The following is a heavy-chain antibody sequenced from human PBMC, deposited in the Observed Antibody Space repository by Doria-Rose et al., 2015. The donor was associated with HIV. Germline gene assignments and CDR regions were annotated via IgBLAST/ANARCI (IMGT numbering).Heavy chain of an antibody. Sequence: QVQLVESGPEVKKPGASVKVSCTASGYTFTSYGISWVRQAPGQGLEWMGWIGVYNGNTIYARTLQGRVTMTTDTSTSTAYVELRSLRSDDTAVYYCARDALGATPFDSWGQGTLVTVS. J-gene: IGHJ5*01. D-gene: IGHD1-26*01. CDR3: ARDALGATPFDS. CDR1: GYTFTSYG. V-gene: IGHV1-18*04. CDR2: IGVYNGNT.